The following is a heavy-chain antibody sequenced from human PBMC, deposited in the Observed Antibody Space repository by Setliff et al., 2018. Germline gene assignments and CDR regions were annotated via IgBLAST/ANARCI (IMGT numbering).Heavy chain of an antibody. CDR2: IYHDGSSKFNPSV. D-gene: IGHD1-26*01. V-gene: IGHV4-4*02. Sequence: PSETLSLTCAVSGVSINSLTWWSWVRQPPGKGLEWIGEIYHDGSSKFNPSVNYSPSLKRRITISIDRSKNQFSLELSSVTAADTAVYYCARGGGRYHSASWGQGTLVTVSS. CDR3: ARGGGRYHSAS. CDR1: GVSINSLTW. J-gene: IGHJ4*02.